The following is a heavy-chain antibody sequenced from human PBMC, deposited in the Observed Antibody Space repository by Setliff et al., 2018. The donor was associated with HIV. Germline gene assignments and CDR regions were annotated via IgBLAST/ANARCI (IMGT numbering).Heavy chain of an antibody. CDR2: IYTSGVT. CDR3: ARMSNDFPRRSYDDLWSGYLYD. J-gene: IGHJ4*02. D-gene: IGHD3-3*01. V-gene: IGHV4-61*09. Sequence: TLSLTCTVSYGSISSGGYYWTWIRQPAGQGLEWIGHIYTSGVTNHSPSPKTRVTISIDTSKNQFPLRLSSVTAADTAVYYCARMSNDFPRRSYDDLWSGYLYDWGQGTLVTVSS. CDR1: YGSISSGGYY.